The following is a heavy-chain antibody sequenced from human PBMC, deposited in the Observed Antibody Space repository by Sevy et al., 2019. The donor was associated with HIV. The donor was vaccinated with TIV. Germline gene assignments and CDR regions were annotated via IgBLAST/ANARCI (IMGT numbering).Heavy chain of an antibody. D-gene: IGHD3-22*01. CDR3: ARDNAMMRLNGCAFDI. V-gene: IGHV3-11*01. Sequence: GGSLRLSCAASGFTFSDYYMSWIRQAPGKGLEWVSYISSSGSTIYYADSVKGRFTISRDNAKNSLYLQMNSLRAEDTAVYYCARDNAMMRLNGCAFDIWGQGTMVTVSS. CDR2: ISSSGSTI. CDR1: GFTFSDYY. J-gene: IGHJ3*02.